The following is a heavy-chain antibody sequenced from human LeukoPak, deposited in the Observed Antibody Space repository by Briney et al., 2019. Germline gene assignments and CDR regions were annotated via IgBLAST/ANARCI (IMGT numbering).Heavy chain of an antibody. CDR2: IYYSGST. Sequence: SETLSLTCTVSGGSISSYYWSWIRQPPGKGLEWIGYIYYSGSTNYNPSLKSRVTISVDTSKNQFSLKLSSVTAADTAVYYCAREADGDYPNWGQGTLVTVSS. CDR3: AREADGDYPN. D-gene: IGHD4-17*01. CDR1: GGSISSYY. V-gene: IGHV4-59*01. J-gene: IGHJ4*02.